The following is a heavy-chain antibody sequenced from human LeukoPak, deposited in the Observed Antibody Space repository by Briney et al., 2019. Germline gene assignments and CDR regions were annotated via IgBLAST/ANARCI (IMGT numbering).Heavy chain of an antibody. V-gene: IGHV1-46*01. Sequence: ASVKVSCKASGYTFTSYYMHWVRQAPGQGLEWMGIINPSGGSTSYAQKFQGRDTMTRDTSTSTVYMELYSLRSEDTAVYYCASSWDVDTAILDYWGQGTLVTVSS. D-gene: IGHD5-18*01. CDR3: ASSWDVDTAILDY. J-gene: IGHJ4*02. CDR1: GYTFTSYY. CDR2: INPSGGST.